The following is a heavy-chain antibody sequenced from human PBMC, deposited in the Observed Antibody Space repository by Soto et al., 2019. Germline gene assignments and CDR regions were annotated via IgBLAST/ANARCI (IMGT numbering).Heavy chain of an antibody. CDR1: GFTFSSYA. V-gene: IGHV3-23*01. CDR3: AKETAYYYDSSGYYFGDYFYY. D-gene: IGHD3-22*01. Sequence: GGSLRLSCAASGFTFSSYAMSWVRQAPGKGLEWVSAISGSGGSTYYADSVKGRFTISRDNSKNTLYLQMNSLRAEDTAVYYCAKETAYYYDSSGYYFGDYFYYWGQGTLVTVSS. J-gene: IGHJ4*02. CDR2: ISGSGGST.